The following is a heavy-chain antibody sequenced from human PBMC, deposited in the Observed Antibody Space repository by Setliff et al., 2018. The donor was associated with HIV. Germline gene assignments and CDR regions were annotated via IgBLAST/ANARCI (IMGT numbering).Heavy chain of an antibody. V-gene: IGHV4-31*03. J-gene: IGHJ4*02. CDR3: ARSDAGLGY. CDR1: GVSVSSGGYY. D-gene: IGHD3-10*01. Sequence: SETLSLTCTVSGVSVSSGGYYWSWVRQLPGKGLEWIGYMYYSGSGYYNPSLQNRVTVSVDAPKNQFSLKLSSLTAADTAVYYCARSDAGLGYWGQGTLVTVSS. CDR2: MYYSGSG.